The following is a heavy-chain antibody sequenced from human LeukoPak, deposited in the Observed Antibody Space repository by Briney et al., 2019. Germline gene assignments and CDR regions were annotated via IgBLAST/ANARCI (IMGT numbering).Heavy chain of an antibody. Sequence: SETLSLTCTVSGGSISSSSYYWGWIRQPPGKGLEWIGTIYYSGSTYYNPSLKSRPTISVDTSKNRFSLGLTSVTAADTAVYYCARSGWLVPFDYWGQGTLVTVSS. CDR3: ARSGWLVPFDY. CDR1: GGSISSSSYY. V-gene: IGHV4-39*01. J-gene: IGHJ4*02. CDR2: IYYSGST. D-gene: IGHD6-19*01.